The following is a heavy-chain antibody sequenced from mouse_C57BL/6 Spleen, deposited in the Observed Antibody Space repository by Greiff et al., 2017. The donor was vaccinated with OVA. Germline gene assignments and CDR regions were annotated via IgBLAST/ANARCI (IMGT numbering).Heavy chain of an antibody. CDR3: ASGDYYGSRYWYFDV. D-gene: IGHD1-1*01. CDR1: GYTFTSYW. CDR2: IDPNSGGT. J-gene: IGHJ1*03. Sequence: VKLQQPGAELVKPGASVKLSCKASGYTFTSYWMHWVKQRPGRGLEWIGRIDPNSGGTKYNENFKSKATLTVDKPSSTAYMQLRSLTSEDSAVYYCASGDYYGSRYWYFDVWGTGTTVTVSS. V-gene: IGHV1-72*01.